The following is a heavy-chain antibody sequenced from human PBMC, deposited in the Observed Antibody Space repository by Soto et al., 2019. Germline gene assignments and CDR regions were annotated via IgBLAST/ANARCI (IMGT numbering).Heavy chain of an antibody. Sequence: SETLSLTCAVYGGSFSGYYWSWIRQPPGKGLEWIGEVNHSGSANYNPSLKSRVTISVDTSKNQFSLKLSSVTAADTAVYYCARGWSGLVIIRFDPWGQGTLVTVSS. CDR2: VNHSGSA. CDR1: GGSFSGYY. D-gene: IGHD3-9*01. V-gene: IGHV4-34*01. J-gene: IGHJ5*02. CDR3: ARGWSGLVIIRFDP.